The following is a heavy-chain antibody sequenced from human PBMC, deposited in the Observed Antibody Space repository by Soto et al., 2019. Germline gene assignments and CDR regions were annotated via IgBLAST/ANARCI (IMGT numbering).Heavy chain of an antibody. CDR1: GGTFSSYS. CDR2: IIPIFGTV. J-gene: IGHJ4*02. Sequence: QVQLVQSGAEVKKPGSSVKVSCKASGGTFSSYSINWVRQAPGQGLEWMGEIIPIFGTVNYAQKFQGRVTITADESTSTAYMELSSLRSEDTAVYYCARDGGRHSGGIDYWGQGTLVPVSS. CDR3: ARDGGRHSGGIDY. D-gene: IGHD1-26*01. V-gene: IGHV1-69*01.